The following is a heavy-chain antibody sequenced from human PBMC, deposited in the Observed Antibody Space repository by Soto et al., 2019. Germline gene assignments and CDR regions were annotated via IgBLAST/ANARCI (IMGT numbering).Heavy chain of an antibody. Sequence: ASVKVSCKVSGYTLTELSMHWVRQAPGKGLEWMGGFDPEDGETIYAQKFQGRVTMTEDTSTDTAYMGLSSLRSEDTAVYYCATDRRIVGATTWGWGFFDPWGQGTLVTVSS. CDR2: FDPEDGET. D-gene: IGHD1-26*01. CDR1: GYTLTELS. V-gene: IGHV1-24*01. CDR3: ATDRRIVGATTWGWGFFDP. J-gene: IGHJ5*02.